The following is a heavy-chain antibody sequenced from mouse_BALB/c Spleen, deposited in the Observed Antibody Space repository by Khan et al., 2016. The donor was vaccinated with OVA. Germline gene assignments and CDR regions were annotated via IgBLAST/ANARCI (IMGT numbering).Heavy chain of an antibody. CDR3: ARSGRWLLPFDY. CDR1: GYTFTDDY. D-gene: IGHD2-3*01. CDR2: IFPGSGNT. Sequence: VQLQESGAEVARPGASVKLSCKASGYTFTDDYINWVKQRIGQGIEWFGEIFPGSGNTYYNEKFKGKAILTADESSSTAYMQLSGLTSEDSAVYFWARSGRWLLPFDYWGQGTTLTVSS. V-gene: IGHV1-77*01. J-gene: IGHJ2*01.